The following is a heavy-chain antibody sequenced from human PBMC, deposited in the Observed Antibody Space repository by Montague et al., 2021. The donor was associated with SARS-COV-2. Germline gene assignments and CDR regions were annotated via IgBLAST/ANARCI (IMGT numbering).Heavy chain of an antibody. Sequence: SETLSLTCAVYGGSFSDYYWSWIRQPPGKGLEWIGEINHSGSTNYNPSLRSRVTISVDTSKNQFSLKLSAVTAADTAVYYCARGAPTISMILVVMTGAGWYFDLWGRGTLGTGSS. CDR1: GGSFSDYY. J-gene: IGHJ2*01. CDR2: INHSGST. V-gene: IGHV4-34*01. CDR3: ARGAPTISMILVVMTGAGWYFDL. D-gene: IGHD3-22*01.